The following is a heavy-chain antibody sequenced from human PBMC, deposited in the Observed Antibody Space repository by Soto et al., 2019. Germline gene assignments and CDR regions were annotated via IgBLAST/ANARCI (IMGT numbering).Heavy chain of an antibody. CDR1: GFTFSTYS. CDR3: AREYTAWPLAYGLDV. D-gene: IGHD2-2*02. Sequence: KTGGSLRLSCVGSGFTFSTYSINWVRQAPGKGLEWVSSISSRSDIYYADSVKGRFTISRDNAKNSVSLQMNSLSAEDTAVYYCAREYTAWPLAYGLDVWGQGTTVTVSS. CDR2: ISSRSDI. J-gene: IGHJ6*02. V-gene: IGHV3-21*01.